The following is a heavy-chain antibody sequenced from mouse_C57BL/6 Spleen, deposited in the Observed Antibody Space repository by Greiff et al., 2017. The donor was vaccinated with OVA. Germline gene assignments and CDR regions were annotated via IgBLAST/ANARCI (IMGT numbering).Heavy chain of an antibody. CDR3: ARGIYYYGSSSYAMDY. Sequence: QVQLKQPGAELVMPGASVKLSCKASGYTFTSYWMHWVKQRPGQGLEWIGEIDPSDSYTNYNQKFKGKSTLTVDKSSSTAYMQLSSLTSEDSAVYYCARGIYYYGSSSYAMDYWGQGTSVTVSS. D-gene: IGHD1-1*01. J-gene: IGHJ4*01. CDR1: GYTFTSYW. CDR2: IDPSDSYT. V-gene: IGHV1-69*01.